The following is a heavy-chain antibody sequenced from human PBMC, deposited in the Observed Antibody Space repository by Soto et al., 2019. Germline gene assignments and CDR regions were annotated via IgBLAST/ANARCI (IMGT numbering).Heavy chain of an antibody. Sequence: PSETLSLTCAVSGDSISGSQWWSWVRLPPGKGLEWIGEISHTGTTNYNPSLKSRVTMSVDKPKNQFSLNLTSVTAEDTAVYYCAKGSLEDTYYYDSSGYYYFDYWGQGTLVTVSS. CDR1: GDSISGSQW. CDR2: ISHTGTT. V-gene: IGHV4-4*02. J-gene: IGHJ4*02. D-gene: IGHD3-22*01. CDR3: AKGSLEDTYYYDSSGYYYFDY.